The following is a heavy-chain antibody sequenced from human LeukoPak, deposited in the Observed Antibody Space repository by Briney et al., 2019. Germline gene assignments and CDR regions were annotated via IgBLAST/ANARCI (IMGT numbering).Heavy chain of an antibody. V-gene: IGHV3-30-3*01. CDR2: VSYDGSNK. CDR3: AKDLPHYYGSAPGSDY. D-gene: IGHD3-10*01. CDR1: GFTFSSYA. Sequence: GGSLRLSCAASGFTFSSYAMHWVRQAPGKGLEWVAVVSYDGSNKYYADSVKGRFTISRDNSKNTLYLQMNSLRAEDTAVYYCAKDLPHYYGSAPGSDYWGQGTLVTVSS. J-gene: IGHJ4*02.